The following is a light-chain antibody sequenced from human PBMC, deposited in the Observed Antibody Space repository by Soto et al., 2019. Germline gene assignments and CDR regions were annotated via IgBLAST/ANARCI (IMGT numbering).Light chain of an antibody. CDR2: DAS. V-gene: IGKV3-11*01. CDR3: QQRSNWPPAIT. J-gene: IGKJ5*01. Sequence: EVLLTQSPATLSLSPGETATLFCRASQSVTTYLAWYQQKPGQPPRLLIYDASNRATGIPARFSGSGSGTDFTLTLSSLEPEDFAVYYCQQRSNWPPAITFGRGTRLEIK. CDR1: QSVTTY.